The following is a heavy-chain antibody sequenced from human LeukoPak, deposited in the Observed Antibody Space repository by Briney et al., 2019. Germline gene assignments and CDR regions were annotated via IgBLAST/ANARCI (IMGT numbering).Heavy chain of an antibody. CDR2: IWHDASNT. CDR3: ARAGPQGFGVDV. CDR1: GFPFSSYG. Sequence: EGSLRLSCAASGFPFSSYGMHWVRQAPGKGLESVAVIWHDASNTYYVDSVRGRFTISRDNSKNMLYLQLNSLRAEDTAVYYSARAGPQGFGVDVWGQGTTVIVSS. J-gene: IGHJ6*02. V-gene: IGHV3-33*01.